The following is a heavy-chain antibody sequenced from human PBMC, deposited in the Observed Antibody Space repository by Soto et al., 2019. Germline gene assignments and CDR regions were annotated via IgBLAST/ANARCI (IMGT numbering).Heavy chain of an antibody. V-gene: IGHV4-34*01. Sequence: SETLSLTCAVYGGSFSDYYWTWLRQPPGKGLEWIGEINDIGGANYNPSLKSRVTISVDTSRKQFSLKLSSLTAADTAVYYCARERVTVVVATRRGCFDTWGQGTLVTVSS. CDR3: ARERVTVVVATRRGCFDT. J-gene: IGHJ5*02. CDR2: INDIGGA. CDR1: GGSFSDYY. D-gene: IGHD2-15*01.